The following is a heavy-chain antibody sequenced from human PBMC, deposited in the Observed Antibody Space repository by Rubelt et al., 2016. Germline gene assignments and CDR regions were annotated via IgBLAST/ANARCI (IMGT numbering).Heavy chain of an antibody. CDR2: VSYPGRT. CDR3: AGHYNWNDDSC. J-gene: IGHJ4*02. Sequence: QVQLQESGPGLVKPSETLSLTCTVSGGSINYYFWSWIRQSPGKGLDWIGYVSYPGRTNYNPSLKRRVTISIHTSKTQFPRDMTSVTAAETAVYFCAGHYNWNDDSCWGQGTLVTVSS. CDR1: GGSINYYF. V-gene: IGHV4-59*08. D-gene: IGHD1-1*01.